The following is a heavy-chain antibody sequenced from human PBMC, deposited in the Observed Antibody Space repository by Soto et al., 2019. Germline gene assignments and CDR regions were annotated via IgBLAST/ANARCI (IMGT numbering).Heavy chain of an antibody. CDR3: ARGDCVGGTCYSLAGSFYYYVDV. CDR1: GFTFSNYW. V-gene: IGHV3-74*01. J-gene: IGHJ6*03. Sequence: EVQLVESGGGLVQPGGSLRLSCAASGFTFSNYWMYWVRQAPGKGLVWVSRINSDGSVSSYADSVKGRLTISRDNGKNTLYLQMDGLRAEDTAVYYCARGDCVGGTCYSLAGSFYYYVDVWGKGTTVTVFS. CDR2: INSDGSVS. D-gene: IGHD2-15*01.